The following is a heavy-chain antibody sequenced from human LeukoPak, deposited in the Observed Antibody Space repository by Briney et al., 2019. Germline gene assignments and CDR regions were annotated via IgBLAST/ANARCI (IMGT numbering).Heavy chain of an antibody. J-gene: IGHJ6*03. CDR2: ISAYNGNT. CDR3: ARDPGRNFWTESLSYMDV. V-gene: IGHV1-18*01. D-gene: IGHD3/OR15-3a*01. CDR1: GYTFTTYG. Sequence: ASVKVSCKASGYTFTTYGITWVRQAPGQGLEWMGWISAYNGNTNYAPKLQGRVTMTTDTSTSTAYMELRSLRSDDTAVYYCARDPGRNFWTESLSYMDVWGKGTTVTVSS.